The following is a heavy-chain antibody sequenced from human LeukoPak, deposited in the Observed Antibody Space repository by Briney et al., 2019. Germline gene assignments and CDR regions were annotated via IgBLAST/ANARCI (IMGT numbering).Heavy chain of an antibody. Sequence: SVTVSCTASGGTFSSYAISWVRQAPGQGLEWMGRIIPSLGIANYAQKFQGRVTITADKSTSTAYMELSSLRSEDTAVYYCASVHYDSSGYYSDYWGQGTLVTVSS. V-gene: IGHV1-69*04. CDR2: IIPSLGIA. D-gene: IGHD3-22*01. J-gene: IGHJ4*02. CDR1: GGTFSSYA. CDR3: ASVHYDSSGYYSDY.